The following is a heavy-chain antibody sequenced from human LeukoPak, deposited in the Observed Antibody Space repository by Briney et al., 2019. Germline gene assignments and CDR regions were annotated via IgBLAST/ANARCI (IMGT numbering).Heavy chain of an antibody. CDR1: GFTFSSYG. CDR2: IWHDGSNK. CDR3: ARVAGAPAFDI. D-gene: IGHD2-15*01. J-gene: IGHJ3*02. Sequence: PGGSLRLSCAASGFTFSSYGMHWVRQAPGKGLEWVAVIWHDGSNKYYADSVKGRFTISRDNSKNTLYLQMNSLRAEHTAVYYCARVAGAPAFDIWGQGTMVTVSS. V-gene: IGHV3-33*01.